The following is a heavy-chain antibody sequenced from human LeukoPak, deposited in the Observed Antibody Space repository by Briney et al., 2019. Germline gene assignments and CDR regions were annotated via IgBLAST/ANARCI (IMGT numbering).Heavy chain of an antibody. D-gene: IGHD6-13*01. CDR3: ASETAAPGTSFYFGMDV. CDR1: GFTFSTYW. V-gene: IGHV3-7*01. Sequence: PWGSLRLSCAASGFTFSTYWMAWVRQAPGKGLEWVANIKQDGSEKYYVGSVKGRFTISRDNAKNSLYLQMNSLRAEDTAVYFCASETAAPGTSFYFGMDVWGQGTTVTVSS. CDR2: IKQDGSEK. J-gene: IGHJ6*02.